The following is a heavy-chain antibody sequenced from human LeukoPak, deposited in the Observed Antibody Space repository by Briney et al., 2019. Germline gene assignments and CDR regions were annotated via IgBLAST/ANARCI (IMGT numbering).Heavy chain of an antibody. Sequence: SGPTLVKPTQTLTLTCTFSDFSLSTSGVDVGWIRQPPGKALEWLALIYWDDDKRYSPSLKSRLTITKDTSKNQVVLTMTNMDPVDTATYYCSRHDSSRSFDIWGQGTMVTVSS. CDR3: SRHDSSRSFDI. CDR2: IYWDDDK. V-gene: IGHV2-5*02. J-gene: IGHJ3*02. CDR1: DFSLSTSGVD. D-gene: IGHD3-22*01.